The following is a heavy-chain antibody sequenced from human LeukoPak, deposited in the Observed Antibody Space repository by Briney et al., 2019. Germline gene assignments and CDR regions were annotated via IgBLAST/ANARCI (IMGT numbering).Heavy chain of an antibody. V-gene: IGHV4-31*03. CDR3: ARGDYGDYDSAFDI. CDR1: GGSISSGGYY. Sequence: SETLSLTCTVSGGSISSGGYYWSWIRQHPGKGLEWIGYIYYSGSTYYNPSFKSRVTISVDTSKNQFSLKLSSVTAADTAVYYCARGDYGDYDSAFDIWGQGTMVTVSS. D-gene: IGHD4-17*01. CDR2: IYYSGST. J-gene: IGHJ3*02.